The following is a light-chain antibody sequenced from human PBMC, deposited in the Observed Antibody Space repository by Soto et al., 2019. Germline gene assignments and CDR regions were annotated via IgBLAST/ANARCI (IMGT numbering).Light chain of an antibody. CDR2: AAS. V-gene: IGKV1-27*01. CDR1: QGISNN. CDR3: QKYYIAPWT. J-gene: IGKJ1*01. Sequence: DIQMTQSPSSLSASVGDRVTITCRASQGISNNLAWYQQKPGRVPKLLIYAASTLQSGVPSRFSGSGSGTDLTLTISSLQPEDVATYFCQKYYIAPWTFGQGTKVEIK.